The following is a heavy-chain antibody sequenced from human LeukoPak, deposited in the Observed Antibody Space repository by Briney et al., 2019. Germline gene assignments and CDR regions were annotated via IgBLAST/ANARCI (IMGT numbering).Heavy chain of an antibody. CDR2: IYYSGST. CDR1: GGSISSSSYY. D-gene: IGHD5-18*01. V-gene: IGHV4-39*07. J-gene: IGHJ4*02. CDR3: ARGSWDTAMVFDY. Sequence: SETLSLTCTVSGGSISSSSYYWGWIRQPPGKGLEWIGSIYYSGSTYYNPSLKSRVTISVDRSKNQFSLKLSSVTAADTAVYYCARGSWDTAMVFDYWGQGTLVTVSS.